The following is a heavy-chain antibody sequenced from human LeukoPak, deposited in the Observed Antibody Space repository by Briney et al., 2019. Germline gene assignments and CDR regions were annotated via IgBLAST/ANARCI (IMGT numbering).Heavy chain of an antibody. J-gene: IGHJ5*02. CDR2: IYPGDSDT. CDR1: GYRFTNYW. D-gene: IGHD2-15*01. Sequence: GESLKISCRGSGYRFTNYWIGWVRQMPGKGLEWMGIIYPGDSDTRYSPSFQGQVTISADKSISTAYLQWSSLKASDTAMYYCARYCSGGSCHFNWFDPWGQGTLVTVSS. V-gene: IGHV5-51*01. CDR3: ARYCSGGSCHFNWFDP.